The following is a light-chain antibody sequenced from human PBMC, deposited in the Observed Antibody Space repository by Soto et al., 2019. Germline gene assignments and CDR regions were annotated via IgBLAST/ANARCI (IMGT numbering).Light chain of an antibody. Sequence: QSVLTQPPSVSVAPGQRVTISCTGSSSNIGAGYDVHWYQQLPGTAPKLLIYGNSNRPSGVPDRFSGSTSGTSDSLAITGLQAEDAADYYCQSYDSSLSGSVLGGGTKLTVL. CDR1: SSNIGAGYD. J-gene: IGLJ2*01. V-gene: IGLV1-40*01. CDR2: GNS. CDR3: QSYDSSLSGSV.